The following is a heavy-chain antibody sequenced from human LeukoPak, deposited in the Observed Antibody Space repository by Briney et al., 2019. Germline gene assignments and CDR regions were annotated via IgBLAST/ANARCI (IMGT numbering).Heavy chain of an antibody. CDR2: ISSSNPYI. J-gene: IGHJ4*02. Sequence: KAGGSLRLSCAAYGFTFSRNSMNWVRQAPGKGLEWVSSISSSNPYISYADSVKGRFTISRDNAKKSLYLQMNSLRAEDTAVYYCVRADTWDYWGQGTLVTVSS. CDR3: VRADTWDY. V-gene: IGHV3-21*01. D-gene: IGHD5-18*01. CDR1: GFTFSRNS.